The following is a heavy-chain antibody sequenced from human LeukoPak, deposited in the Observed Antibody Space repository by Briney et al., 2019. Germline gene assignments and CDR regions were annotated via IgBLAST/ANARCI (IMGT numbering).Heavy chain of an antibody. D-gene: IGHD5-12*01. Sequence: PGGSLRLSCAASGFTFNSYELNWVRQAPGKGLEWVSYISSSGDTVHYADSVKGRFTISRDNAKNSLYLQMNSLRAEDTAVYYCARDGGTRLKYSYGYGDYWGQGTLVTVSS. CDR1: GFTFNSYE. CDR2: ISSSGDTV. J-gene: IGHJ4*02. V-gene: IGHV3-48*03. CDR3: ARDGGTRLKYSYGYGDY.